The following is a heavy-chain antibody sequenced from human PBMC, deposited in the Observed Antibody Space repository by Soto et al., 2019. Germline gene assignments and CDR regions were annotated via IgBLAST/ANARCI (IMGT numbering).Heavy chain of an antibody. Sequence: GSLRLSCAASGFTFSNSWMHWVRQAPGKGLVWVSYINSDGSTTTYADSVKGRLTISRDNAKNTVYLQITSLTAEDTAVYYCARDRSYTTDYWGQGTLVTVSS. J-gene: IGHJ4*02. CDR2: INSDGSTT. V-gene: IGHV3-74*01. CDR1: GFTFSNSW. CDR3: ARDRSYTTDY. D-gene: IGHD1-26*01.